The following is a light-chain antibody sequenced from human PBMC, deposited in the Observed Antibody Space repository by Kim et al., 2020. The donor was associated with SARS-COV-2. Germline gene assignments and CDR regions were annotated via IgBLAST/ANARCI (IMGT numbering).Light chain of an antibody. V-gene: IGKV3-11*01. Sequence: LTPGERASLSLRASQSVGSSVAWYQHKPGQAPRLLIYDAFSRATGIPARFSASGAGTDFTLPISSLEPEDFAVYYCQQRGNWPLTFGQGTKVDIK. J-gene: IGKJ1*01. CDR2: DAF. CDR3: QQRGNWPLT. CDR1: QSVGSS.